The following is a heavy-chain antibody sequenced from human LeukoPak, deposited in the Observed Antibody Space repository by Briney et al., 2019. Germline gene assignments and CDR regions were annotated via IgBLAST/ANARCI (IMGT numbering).Heavy chain of an antibody. CDR2: INPKSGGR. V-gene: IGHV1-2*02. D-gene: IGHD2-2*01. CDR1: GYTFTDYY. J-gene: IGHJ4*02. Sequence: ASVKVSCTASGYTFTDYYMHWVRQPPGQGLEWMGWINPKSGGRSYAQRFQGRVTMTRDTSISTAYMELSRLRSDDTAVYYCATGERLVPAAMWFDYWGQGTLVPVSS. CDR3: ATGERLVPAAMWFDY.